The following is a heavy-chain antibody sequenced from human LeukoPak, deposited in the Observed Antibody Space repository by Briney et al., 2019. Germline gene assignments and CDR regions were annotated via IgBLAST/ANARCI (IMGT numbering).Heavy chain of an antibody. CDR3: ARGPALYSSGWYGFDC. V-gene: IGHV4-59*01. D-gene: IGHD6-19*01. J-gene: IGHJ4*02. CDR2: IYNSGST. Sequence: PSETLSLTCTVSGDSISSYYWSWIRQPPGKGLEWIGYIYNSGSTNYNPSLKSRVTISVDTSKNQFSLKLNSVTAADTAVYYCARGPALYSSGWYGFDCWGQGTLVAVSS. CDR1: GDSISSYY.